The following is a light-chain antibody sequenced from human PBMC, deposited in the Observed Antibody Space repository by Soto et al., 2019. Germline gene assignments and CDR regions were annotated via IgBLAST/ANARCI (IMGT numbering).Light chain of an antibody. Sequence: QSALTQPRSVSGSPGQSVTISCTGTRRDIGGYNHVSWYQQHPGKAPKLIIYDVAKRPSGVPDRFSGSKSGNTASLTISGLQPEDEADYSCCSYSGSRLIFGGGTKLTVL. CDR2: DVA. CDR3: CSYSGSRLI. V-gene: IGLV2-11*01. J-gene: IGLJ2*01. CDR1: RRDIGGYNH.